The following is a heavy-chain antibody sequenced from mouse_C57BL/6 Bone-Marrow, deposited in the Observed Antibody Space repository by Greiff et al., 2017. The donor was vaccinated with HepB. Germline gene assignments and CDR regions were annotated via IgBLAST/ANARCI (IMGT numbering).Heavy chain of an antibody. CDR2: ISYDGSN. J-gene: IGHJ3*01. CDR1: GYSITSGYY. V-gene: IGHV3-6*01. CDR3: ARDREAY. Sequence: VQLQQSGPGLVKPSQSLSLTCSVTGYSITSGYYWNWIRQFPGNKLEWMGYISYDGSNNYNPSLKNRISITRDTSKNQFFLKLNSVTTEDTATYYCARDREAYWGQGTLVTVSA.